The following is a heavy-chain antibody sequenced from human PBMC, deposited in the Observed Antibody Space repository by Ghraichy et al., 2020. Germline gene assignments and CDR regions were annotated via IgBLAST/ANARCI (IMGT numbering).Heavy chain of an antibody. V-gene: IGHV3-7*04. CDR1: GFTFSSYW. D-gene: IGHD2-2*01. J-gene: IGHJ5*02. CDR3: ARESVVPAENWFDP. Sequence: GGSLRLSCAASGFTFSSYWMSWVRQAPGKGLEWVANIKQDGSEKYYVDSVKGRFTISRDNAKNSLYLQMNSLRAEDTAVYYCARESVVPAENWFDPWGQGTLVTVSS. CDR2: IKQDGSEK.